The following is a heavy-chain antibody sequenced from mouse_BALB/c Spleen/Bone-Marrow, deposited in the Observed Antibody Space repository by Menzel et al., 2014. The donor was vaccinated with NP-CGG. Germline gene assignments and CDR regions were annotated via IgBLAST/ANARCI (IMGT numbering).Heavy chain of an antibody. V-gene: IGHV4-1*02. CDR2: INPDSSTI. Sequence: EVKLVESGGGLVQPGGSLKLSCAASGFDFRRYWMSWVRQAPGKGLEWIGEINPDSSTINYAPSLKDKFIISRDNAKDTLYLQMSKVRSEDTALYYCARLGYYGYFDYWGQGTTLTVSS. CDR3: ARLGYYGYFDY. CDR1: GFDFRRYW. D-gene: IGHD2-3*01. J-gene: IGHJ2*01.